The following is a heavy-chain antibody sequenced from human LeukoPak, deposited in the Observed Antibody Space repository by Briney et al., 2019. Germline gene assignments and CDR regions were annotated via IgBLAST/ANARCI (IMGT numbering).Heavy chain of an antibody. CDR3: ARVVLRFLEWSETDWFDP. Sequence: PGGSLRLSCAASGFTFSSYSMNWVRQAPGKGLEWVAFIRYDGSNKYYADSVRGRFTISRDNSKNTLYLQMNSLRAEDTAVYYCARVVLRFLEWSETDWFDPWGQGTLVTVSS. V-gene: IGHV3-30*02. J-gene: IGHJ5*02. CDR1: GFTFSSYS. D-gene: IGHD3-3*01. CDR2: IRYDGSNK.